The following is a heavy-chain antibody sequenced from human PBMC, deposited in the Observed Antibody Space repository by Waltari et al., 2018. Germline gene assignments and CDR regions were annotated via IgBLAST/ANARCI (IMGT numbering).Heavy chain of an antibody. Sequence: EVQLVESGGGLVQPGGSLRLSCAASGFTFSDYWMKWVRKAPGRGLEWVGSIKPDGSDKYYVEYVKGRFSISRDNAKNSLYLQMNSLRAEDTAVYYCGRSYGWAFDMSGQGTMVIVSS. CDR2: IKPDGSDK. D-gene: IGHD3-10*01. CDR3: GRSYGWAFDM. V-gene: IGHV3-7*02. J-gene: IGHJ3*02. CDR1: GFTFSDYW.